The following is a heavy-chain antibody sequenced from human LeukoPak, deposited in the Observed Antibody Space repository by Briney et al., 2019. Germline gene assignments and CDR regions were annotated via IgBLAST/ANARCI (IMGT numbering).Heavy chain of an antibody. CDR2: INHSGST. CDR1: GGSFSGYY. V-gene: IGHV4-34*01. J-gene: IGHJ3*02. Sequence: SETLSLTCAVYGGSFSGYYWSWIRQPPGKGLEWIGEINHSGSTNYNPSLKSRVTISVDTSKNQFSLKLSSVTAADTAVYYRARMAYYVFGGVYYAFDIWGQGTMAPVSS. D-gene: IGHD3-3*01. CDR3: ARMAYYVFGGVYYAFDI.